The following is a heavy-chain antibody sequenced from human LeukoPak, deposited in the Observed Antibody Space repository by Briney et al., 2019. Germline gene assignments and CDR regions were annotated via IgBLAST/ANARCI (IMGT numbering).Heavy chain of an antibody. Sequence: GASVKVSCKASGGTFSSYAISWVRQAPGQGLEWMGVINPSGGSTSYAQKFQGRVTMTRDTSTSTVYMELSSLRSEDTAVYYCARGPHHRVYDSSYYGLDYWGQGTLVTVSS. D-gene: IGHD3-22*01. CDR3: ARGPHHRVYDSSYYGLDY. V-gene: IGHV1-46*01. CDR2: INPSGGST. CDR1: GGTFSSYA. J-gene: IGHJ4*02.